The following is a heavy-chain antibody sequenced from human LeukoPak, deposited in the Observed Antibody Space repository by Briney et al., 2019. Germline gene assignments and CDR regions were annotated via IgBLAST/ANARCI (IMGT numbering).Heavy chain of an antibody. Sequence: SQTLSLTCAISGDSVSSNSAAWNWIRQSPSRGLEWLGRTYYRSKWYNDYAVSVKSRITINPDTSKNQFSLKLSSVTAADTAVYYCARGLVATIFGGLDYWGQGTLVTVSS. D-gene: IGHD5-12*01. V-gene: IGHV6-1*01. J-gene: IGHJ4*02. CDR1: GDSVSSNSAA. CDR2: TYYRSKWYN. CDR3: ARGLVATIFGGLDY.